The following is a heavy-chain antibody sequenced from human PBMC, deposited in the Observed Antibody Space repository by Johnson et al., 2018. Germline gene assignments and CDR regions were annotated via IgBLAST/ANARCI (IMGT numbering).Heavy chain of an antibody. V-gene: IGHV3-21*01. Sequence: VQLQESGGGLVQPGGSLGLSCAASGFTFDDYGMSWVRQAPGKGLEWVSSISSSSSYIYYADSVKGRFTISRDNAKNSLYLQMNSLRAEDTAVYYCARDDSYGYGLGAFDIWGQGTMVTVSS. J-gene: IGHJ3*02. CDR1: GFTFDDYG. CDR2: ISSSSSYI. CDR3: ARDDSYGYGLGAFDI. D-gene: IGHD5-18*01.